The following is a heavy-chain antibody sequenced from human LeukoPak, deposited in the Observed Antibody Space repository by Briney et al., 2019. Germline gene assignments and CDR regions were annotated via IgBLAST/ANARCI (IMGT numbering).Heavy chain of an antibody. V-gene: IGHV3-30*04. CDR1: GFTFSRHA. D-gene: IGHD3-10*01. Sequence: GGSLRLSCAASGFTFSRHAMHWVRQSPGKGLEWVAIISYDGSDEYIADSVKGRFSISRDNSRNTLDLQMNSLTAEDTALYYCARATDYYGSGSYLPLYYFYGMDVWGKGTAVIVSS. J-gene: IGHJ6*04. CDR2: ISYDGSDE. CDR3: ARATDYYGSGSYLPLYYFYGMDV.